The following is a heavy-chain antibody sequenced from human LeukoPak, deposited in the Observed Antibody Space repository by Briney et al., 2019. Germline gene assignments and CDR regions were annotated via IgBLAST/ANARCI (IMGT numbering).Heavy chain of an antibody. CDR1: GFTFSSYS. Sequence: PGGSLRLSCAASGFTFSSYSMNWVRQAPGKGLEWVSSISSSSSYIYYADSVKGRFTISRDNAKNSLYLQMNSLRAEDTAVYYCAREGGAYYDSSGNYFFDYWGQGTLVTVSS. CDR2: ISSSSSYI. CDR3: AREGGAYYDSSGNYFFDY. J-gene: IGHJ4*02. V-gene: IGHV3-21*01. D-gene: IGHD3-22*01.